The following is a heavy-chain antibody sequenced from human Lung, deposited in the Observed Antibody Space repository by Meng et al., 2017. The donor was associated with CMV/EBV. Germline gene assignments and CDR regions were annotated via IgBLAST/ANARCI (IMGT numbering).Heavy chain of an antibody. CDR1: GYTFTSYA. D-gene: IGHD5-24*01. Sequence: QVQLVKSGTELKQPGASVKVSCRASGYTFTSYAINWVRQAPGQGPDWMGWIDPNTGNPTYDQGFTGRFVFSLDTPVSTAYLQINSLRADDTAVYYCARDSPLDGYSLLDYWGQGTLVTVSS. CDR3: ARDSPLDGYSLLDY. CDR2: IDPNTGNP. J-gene: IGHJ4*02. V-gene: IGHV7-4-1*02.